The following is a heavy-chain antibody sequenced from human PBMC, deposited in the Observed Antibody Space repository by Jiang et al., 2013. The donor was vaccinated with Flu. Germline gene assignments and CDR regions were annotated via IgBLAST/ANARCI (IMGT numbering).Heavy chain of an antibody. CDR2: IDPSDSYT. V-gene: IGHV5-10-1*01. CDR1: GYSFATLW. J-gene: IGHJ6*02. D-gene: IGHD2/OR15-2a*01. CDR3: ARLKAPRIHAMDV. Sequence: VKKPGESLTISCQGSGYSFATLWITWVRQMPGKGLEWVGRIDPSDSYTNYSPSFQGHVTISTDRSINTAYLQWSSLKASDTAMYFCARLKAPRIHAMDVWGQGTTVTVSS.